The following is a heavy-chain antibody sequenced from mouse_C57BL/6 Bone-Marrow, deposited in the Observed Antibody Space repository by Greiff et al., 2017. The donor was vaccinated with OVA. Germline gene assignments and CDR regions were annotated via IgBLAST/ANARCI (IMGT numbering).Heavy chain of an antibody. Sequence: EVQLQQSGAELVRPGASVKLSCTASGFNIKDDYMHWVKQRPEQGLEWIGWIDPENGDTEYASKFQGKATITADTSSNTAYLKLSSLTSEDTDVYYCITCSSPFAYWGQGTLVTVSA. D-gene: IGHD1-1*01. CDR2: IDPENGDT. V-gene: IGHV14-4*01. CDR1: GFNIKDDY. CDR3: ITCSSPFAY. J-gene: IGHJ3*01.